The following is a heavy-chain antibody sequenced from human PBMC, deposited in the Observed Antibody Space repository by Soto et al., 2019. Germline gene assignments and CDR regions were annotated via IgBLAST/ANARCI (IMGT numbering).Heavy chain of an antibody. V-gene: IGHV4-30-2*01. CDR3: ARAGDSSGYYYGALDY. CDR1: GGSISSGGYS. Sequence: QLQLQESGSGLVKPSQTLSLTCAVSGGSISSGGYSWSWIRQPPGKGLEWIGYIYHSGSTYYNPSLKSRVTISXXRXKXXFSLKLSSVTAADTAVYYCARAGDSSGYYYGALDYWGQGTLVTVSS. CDR2: IYHSGST. D-gene: IGHD3-22*01. J-gene: IGHJ4*02.